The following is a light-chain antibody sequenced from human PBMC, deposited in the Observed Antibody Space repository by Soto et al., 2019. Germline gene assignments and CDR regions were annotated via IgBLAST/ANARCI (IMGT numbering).Light chain of an antibody. Sequence: DIQMTQSPSSLSAYVGDRVTITCQASQDISNYLNWYQQKPGKAPKLLIYDASNLETGVPSRFSGSGSGTDFTFTISSLQPEDIATYYCQQYDNLPPLTFGGGSKVEIQ. V-gene: IGKV1-33*01. CDR2: DAS. CDR1: QDISNY. CDR3: QQYDNLPPLT. J-gene: IGKJ4*01.